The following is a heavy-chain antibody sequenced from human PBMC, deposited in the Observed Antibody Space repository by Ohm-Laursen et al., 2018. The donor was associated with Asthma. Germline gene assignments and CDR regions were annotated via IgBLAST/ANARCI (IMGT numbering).Heavy chain of an antibody. V-gene: IGHV2-70*12. Sequence: TQTLTLTCTFSGFSLSTSGMRVNWIRQPPGKALEGLARMDWDGDKYYSTSLKTRLTISKDTSKNQVVLTITNIVPVDTSTYYCAHLVDHFSYGMDVWGQGTTVTVSS. CDR1: GFSLSTSGMR. D-gene: IGHD5-24*01. CDR3: AHLVDHFSYGMDV. CDR2: MDWDGDK. J-gene: IGHJ6*02.